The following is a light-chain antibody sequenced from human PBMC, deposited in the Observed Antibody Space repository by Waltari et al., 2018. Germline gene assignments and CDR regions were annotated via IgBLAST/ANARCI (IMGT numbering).Light chain of an antibody. CDR3: AAWDDSLSGWV. Sequence: QSTLTQPPSAAGTPGQRVTIPCSGSSSNIGSNYVYWYPQLPGTAPKALIYRNNHRPSGVPDRFSGARSGSSASLIIGGLRSEDEADYYCAAWDDSLSGWVFGGGTKVTVL. J-gene: IGLJ3*02. CDR1: SSNIGSNY. V-gene: IGLV1-47*01. CDR2: RNN.